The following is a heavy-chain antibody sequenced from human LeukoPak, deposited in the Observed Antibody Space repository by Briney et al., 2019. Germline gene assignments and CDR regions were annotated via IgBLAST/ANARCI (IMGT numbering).Heavy chain of an antibody. Sequence: GGSLRLSCAASGFTFSSYGMHWVRQAPGKGLEWVAFIRYDGSNKYYADSVKGRFTISRDNSKNTLYLQMNSLRAEDTAIYYCATIVIVPAAVGGWEDYFDYWGQGTLVTVSS. J-gene: IGHJ4*02. CDR3: ATIVIVPAAVGGWEDYFDY. CDR2: IRYDGSNK. D-gene: IGHD2-2*01. CDR1: GFTFSSYG. V-gene: IGHV3-30*02.